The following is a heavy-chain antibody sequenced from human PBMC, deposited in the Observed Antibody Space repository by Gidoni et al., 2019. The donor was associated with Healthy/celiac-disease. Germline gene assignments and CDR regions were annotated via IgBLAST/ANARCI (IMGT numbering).Heavy chain of an antibody. D-gene: IGHD1-20*01. CDR2: ISYDGSNK. CDR3: ARGTITGTDY. Sequence: QVQLVESGGGVVQPGRSLRLSCVDSGFTFSSYAMHWVRQAPGQGLEWVAVISYDGSNKYYADSVKGRFTISRDNSKNTLYLQMNSLRAEDTAVYYCARGTITGTDYWGQGTLVTVSS. J-gene: IGHJ4*02. CDR1: GFTFSSYA. V-gene: IGHV3-30*04.